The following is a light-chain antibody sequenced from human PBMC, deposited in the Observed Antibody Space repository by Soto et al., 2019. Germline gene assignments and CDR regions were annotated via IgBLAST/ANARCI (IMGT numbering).Light chain of an antibody. CDR2: AAS. Sequence: DIQVTQSPPSLSASVGDRVTITCRASRDIDNSLAWYQQVPGKAPKLLIYAASTLQSGVPSRFRCSGSGTSFILTITSLQTEDVATDYCQKYNKAPWIFGQGTKVEV. J-gene: IGKJ1*01. CDR3: QKYNKAPWI. V-gene: IGKV1-27*01. CDR1: RDIDNS.